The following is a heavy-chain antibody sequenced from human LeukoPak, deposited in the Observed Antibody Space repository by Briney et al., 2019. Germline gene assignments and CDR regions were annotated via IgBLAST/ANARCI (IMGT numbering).Heavy chain of an antibody. V-gene: IGHV4-38-2*02. Sequence: SETLSLTCAVSGYSISSGYYWGWIRQPPGKGLEWIGSIYHSGSTYYNPSLKSRVTISVDTSKNQFSLKLSSVTAADTAVYYCARDGYDYSAFDIWGQGTMVTVSS. CDR3: ARDGYDYSAFDI. J-gene: IGHJ3*02. CDR2: IYHSGST. D-gene: IGHD5-12*01. CDR1: GYSISSGYY.